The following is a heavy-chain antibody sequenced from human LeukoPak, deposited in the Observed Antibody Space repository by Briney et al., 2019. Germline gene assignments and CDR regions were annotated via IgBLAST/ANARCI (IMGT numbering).Heavy chain of an antibody. J-gene: IGHJ6*02. CDR1: GYTFTGYY. CDR3: ARVAFMDYYGMDV. CDR2: INTNSGGT. V-gene: IGHV1-2*02. D-gene: IGHD3-10*01. Sequence: GGSVNVSCKASGYTFTGYYMHWVRQAPGQGLEWMGWINTNSGGTNYAQKFQGRVTMTRDTSISTAYMELSRLRSDDTAVYYCARVAFMDYYGMDVWGQGTTVTVSS.